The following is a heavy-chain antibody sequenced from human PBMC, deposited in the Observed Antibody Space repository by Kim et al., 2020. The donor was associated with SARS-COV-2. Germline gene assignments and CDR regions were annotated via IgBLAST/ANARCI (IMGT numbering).Heavy chain of an antibody. D-gene: IGHD3-16*01. V-gene: IGHV3-7*01. J-gene: IGHJ2*01. Sequence: DSVKGRFTISRDNAKKSLYLQMNSLRAEDTAVYYCARDPPVWGLDWYFDLWGRGTLVTVSS. CDR3: ARDPPVWGLDWYFDL.